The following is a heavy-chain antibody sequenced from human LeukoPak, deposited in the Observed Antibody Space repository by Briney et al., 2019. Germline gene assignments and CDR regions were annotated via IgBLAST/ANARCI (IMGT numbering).Heavy chain of an antibody. V-gene: IGHV3-30-3*02. CDR3: AKDLRPDGINDFDH. Sequence: GGSLRLSCAASGFTFSSXAMHWVRQAPGKGLEWVAVISYDGSTKYYADSVKGRFIISRDNSKNTLYLQMNTLRPEDTAVYYCAKDLRPDGINDFDHWGQGTLVTVSS. J-gene: IGHJ4*02. CDR2: ISYDGSTK. CDR1: GFTFSSXA. D-gene: IGHD1-1*01.